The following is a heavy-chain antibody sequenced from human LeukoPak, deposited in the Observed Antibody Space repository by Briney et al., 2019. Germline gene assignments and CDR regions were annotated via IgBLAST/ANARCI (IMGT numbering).Heavy chain of an antibody. CDR2: IHSSGST. D-gene: IGHD1-26*01. CDR3: ARLGSYSDC. V-gene: IGHV4-4*09. CDR1: DGSISSYY. Sequence: SSETLSLTCTVSDGSISSYYWSWIRQPPGKGLEWIGYIHSSGSTHYNPSLRSRVTTSLDTSKNQFSLKLSSVTAADTAVYYRARLGSYSDCWGQGTLVTVSS. J-gene: IGHJ4*02.